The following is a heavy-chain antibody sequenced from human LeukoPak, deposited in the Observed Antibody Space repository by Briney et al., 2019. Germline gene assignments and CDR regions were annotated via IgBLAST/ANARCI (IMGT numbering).Heavy chain of an antibody. D-gene: IGHD2-2*01. Sequence: PSETLSLTCTVSGGSISSGVSYWSWIRQHPRKGLEWIGYISYSGSTYYNPSLVSRVTISVDTSKNQFSLKLSSVTAADTAVYYCAGSSTSWDPIDYWGQGTLVTVSS. J-gene: IGHJ4*02. CDR2: ISYSGST. CDR3: AGSSTSWDPIDY. V-gene: IGHV4-31*03. CDR1: GGSISSGVSY.